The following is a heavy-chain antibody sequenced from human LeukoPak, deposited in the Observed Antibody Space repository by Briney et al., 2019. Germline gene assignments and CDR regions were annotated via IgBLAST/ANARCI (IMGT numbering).Heavy chain of an antibody. CDR2: IVPIFGTA. Sequence: ASVKVSCKASGGTFSSYAISWVRQAPGQGLEWMGGIVPIFGTANYAQKFQGRVTITADESTSTAYMELSSLRSEDTAVYYCARAPIAAAGKEFDYWGQGTLVTVSS. J-gene: IGHJ4*02. CDR1: GGTFSSYA. D-gene: IGHD6-13*01. V-gene: IGHV1-69*13. CDR3: ARAPIAAAGKEFDY.